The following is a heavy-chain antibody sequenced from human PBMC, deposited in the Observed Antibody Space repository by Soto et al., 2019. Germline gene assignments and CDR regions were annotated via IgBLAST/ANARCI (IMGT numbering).Heavy chain of an antibody. V-gene: IGHV1-69*13. CDR3: ARAVLAVAEKYYFDY. J-gene: IGHJ4*02. CDR2: IIPIFGTA. D-gene: IGHD6-19*01. CDR1: GGTFSSYA. Sequence: SVKVSCKASGGTFSSYAISWVRQAPGQGLEWMGGIIPIFGTANYAQKFQGRVTITADESTSTAYMELSSLRSEDTAVYYCARAVLAVAEKYYFDYWGQGTLVTVSS.